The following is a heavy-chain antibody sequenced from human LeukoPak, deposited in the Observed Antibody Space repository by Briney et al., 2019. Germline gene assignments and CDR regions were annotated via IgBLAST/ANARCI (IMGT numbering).Heavy chain of an antibody. V-gene: IGHV1-8*01. CDR3: ARGDIVVVPAASKGFDY. Sequence: ASVKVSCKASGYTFTSYDINRVRQATGQGLEWMGWMNPNSGNTGYAQKFQGRVTMTRNTSISTAYMELSSLRSEDTAVYYCARGDIVVVPAASKGFDYWGQGTLVTVSS. D-gene: IGHD2-2*01. J-gene: IGHJ4*02. CDR1: GYTFTSYD. CDR2: MNPNSGNT.